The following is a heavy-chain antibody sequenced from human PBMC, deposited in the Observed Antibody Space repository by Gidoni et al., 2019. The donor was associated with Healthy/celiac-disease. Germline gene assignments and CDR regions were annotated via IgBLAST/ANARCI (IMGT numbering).Heavy chain of an antibody. Sequence: QVQLVQSGAAVKKPGASVKVSCKASGYTFTGYYMHWVRQAPGQGLQWMGRINPNSGGTNYAQKFQGRVTMTRYTSSSTAYMELSRLRSDDTAVYYCARVGAVVTPAGDYWGQGTLVTVSS. J-gene: IGHJ4*02. V-gene: IGHV1-2*06. CDR3: ARVGAVVTPAGDY. CDR1: GYTFTGYY. CDR2: INPNSGGT. D-gene: IGHD2-21*02.